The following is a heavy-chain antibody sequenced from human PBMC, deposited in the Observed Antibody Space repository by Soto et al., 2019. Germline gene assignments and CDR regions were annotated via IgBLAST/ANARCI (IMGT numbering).Heavy chain of an antibody. Sequence: ASVKVSCKASGYTFTSYGISWVRQAPGQGLEWMGWISAYNGNTNYAQKLQGRVTMTTDTSTSTAYMELRSLRSDDTAVYYCASGRIVVVPAAPPAYYYYGMDVWGQGTPVTVSS. J-gene: IGHJ6*02. CDR3: ASGRIVVVPAAPPAYYYYGMDV. D-gene: IGHD2-2*01. CDR2: ISAYNGNT. V-gene: IGHV1-18*01. CDR1: GYTFTSYG.